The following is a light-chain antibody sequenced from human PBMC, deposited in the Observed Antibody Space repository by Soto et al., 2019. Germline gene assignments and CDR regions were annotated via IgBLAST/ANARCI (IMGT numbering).Light chain of an antibody. V-gene: IGLV2-14*03. J-gene: IGLJ1*01. CDR3: SSYIPNNSTYV. CDR2: DVS. CDR1: SSDVGGYNY. Sequence: QSALTHPASVSGSPGHSITISCTRTSSDVGGYNYVSWYQHHPGKAPKRMIHDVSNRPSGVSNRFSGSKSGNTASLTISGLQAEDEADYYCSSYIPNNSTYVFGSGTKVTVL.